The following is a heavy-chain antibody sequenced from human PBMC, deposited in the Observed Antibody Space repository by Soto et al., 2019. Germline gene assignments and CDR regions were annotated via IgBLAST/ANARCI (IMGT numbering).Heavy chain of an antibody. D-gene: IGHD3-9*01. J-gene: IGHJ4*02. CDR3: ARAPPYYDILTGYSVYFDY. CDR1: GGSISKYY. CDR2: IYYSGST. V-gene: IGHV4-59*01. Sequence: PSETLSLTCTVSGGSISKYYWSWIRKPPGQGLEWIGYIYYSGSTNYNPSLKSRVTISVDTSKNQFSLKLSSVTAADTAVYYCARAPPYYDILTGYSVYFDYWGQGTLVTVS.